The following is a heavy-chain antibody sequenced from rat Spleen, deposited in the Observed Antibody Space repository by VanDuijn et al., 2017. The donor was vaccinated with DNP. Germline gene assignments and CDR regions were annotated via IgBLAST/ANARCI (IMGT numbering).Heavy chain of an antibody. V-gene: IGHV5-20*01. J-gene: IGHJ4*01. CDR1: GFTFSNYG. D-gene: IGHD1-2*01. CDR3: TTSGYSSYRGYDYVMDA. CDR2: ISYDGGST. Sequence: EVQLVESGGGLVQPGRSMKLSCAASGFTFSNYGMAWVRQAPKKGLEWVAYISYDGGSTYYRDPVKGRFTISRDNAKSTLYLQMDSLRSEDTATYYCTTSGYSSYRGYDYVMDAWGQGASVTVSS.